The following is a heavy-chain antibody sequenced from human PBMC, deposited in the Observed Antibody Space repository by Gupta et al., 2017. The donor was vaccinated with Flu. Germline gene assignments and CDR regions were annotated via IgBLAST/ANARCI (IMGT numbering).Heavy chain of an antibody. D-gene: IGHD2-2*01. CDR1: GSYG. Sequence: GSYGRHWVSQAPGKGLEWVAITWYDGSNKYEADAVKGRFTISRDNAKNTRCVQMKRMRAEDTAVYYSARGGQYQLSRANDGGHVTMVTVSS. CDR3: ARGGQYQLSRAND. CDR2: TWYDGSNK. J-gene: IGHJ4*03. V-gene: IGHV3-33*01.